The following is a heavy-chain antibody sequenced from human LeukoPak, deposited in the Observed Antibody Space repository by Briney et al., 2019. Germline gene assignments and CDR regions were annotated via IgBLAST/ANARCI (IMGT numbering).Heavy chain of an antibody. V-gene: IGHV4-59*08. Sequence: PSETLSLTCTVSGGSFNNYYWNWIRQPPGKGLEWIGYINYSGSTKYNPSLKSRVTISVDTSRNQFSLEVSSVTAADTAVYYCARRSTYYYDSSGYYQIFDYWGQGTLVTVSS. J-gene: IGHJ4*02. CDR1: GGSFNNYY. D-gene: IGHD3-22*01. CDR2: INYSGST. CDR3: ARRSTYYYDSSGYYQIFDY.